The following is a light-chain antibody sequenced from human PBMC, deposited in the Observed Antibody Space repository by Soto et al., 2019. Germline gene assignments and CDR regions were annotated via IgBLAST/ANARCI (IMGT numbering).Light chain of an antibody. CDR1: KLGDKY. CDR3: QAWDSSNVVV. V-gene: IGLV3-1*01. J-gene: IGLJ2*01. CDR2: QDS. Sequence: SYELTQPPSVSVSPGQTASITCSGDKLGDKYACWYQQKPGQSPVLVIYQDSKRPSGIPERFSGSNSGNTATLTISGTQAMDEADYYCQAWDSSNVVVFGGGTQVTVL.